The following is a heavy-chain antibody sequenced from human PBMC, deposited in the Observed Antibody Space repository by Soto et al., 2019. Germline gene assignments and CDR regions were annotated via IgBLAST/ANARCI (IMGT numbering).Heavy chain of an antibody. Sequence: GGSLRLSCAASGFTFSSYWMSWVRQAPGKGLEWVANIKQDGSEKYYVDSVKGRFTISRDNAKNSLYLQMNSLRAEDTAVYYCARADYYGSGSYYILYYYYYMDVWGKGTTVTVSS. V-gene: IGHV3-7*01. CDR1: GFTFSSYW. D-gene: IGHD3-10*01. CDR3: ARADYYGSGSYYILYYYYYMDV. CDR2: IKQDGSEK. J-gene: IGHJ6*03.